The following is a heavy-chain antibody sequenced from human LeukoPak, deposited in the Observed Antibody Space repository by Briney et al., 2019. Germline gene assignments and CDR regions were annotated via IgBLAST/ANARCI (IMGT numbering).Heavy chain of an antibody. D-gene: IGHD3-10*01. CDR3: ARGGYYGSGNDFRFDP. J-gene: IGHJ5*02. V-gene: IGHV4-38-2*02. Sequence: TPSETLSLTCTVSGYSISSGYYWAWIRQPPGKGLEWIGSIFHTGSTYHNPSLKSRVTISVDTSKNQFSLKLNSVTAADTAVYYCARGGYYGSGNDFRFDPWGQGTLVTVSS. CDR2: IFHTGST. CDR1: GYSISSGYY.